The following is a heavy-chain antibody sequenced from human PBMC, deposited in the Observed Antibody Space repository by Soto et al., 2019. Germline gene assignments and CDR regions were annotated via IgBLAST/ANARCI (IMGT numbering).Heavy chain of an antibody. Sequence: PGGSLRLSCSASGFTFSSHAMHWVRQAPGKGLEYVSAISSNGGSTYYADSVKGRFTISRDNSKNTLYLQMSSLRAEDTAVYYCVSSYDFWSGPSWFDPWGQGTLVTVSS. J-gene: IGHJ5*02. CDR3: VSSYDFWSGPSWFDP. CDR2: ISSNGGST. V-gene: IGHV3-64D*06. CDR1: GFTFSSHA. D-gene: IGHD3-3*01.